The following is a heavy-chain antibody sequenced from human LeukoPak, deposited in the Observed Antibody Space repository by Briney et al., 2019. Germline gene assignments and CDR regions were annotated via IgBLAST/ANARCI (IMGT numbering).Heavy chain of an antibody. D-gene: IGHD3-22*01. J-gene: IGHJ4*02. V-gene: IGHV3-72*01. CDR3: TRSHSSGYGPVDY. CDR1: GFTFRDYY. CDR2: IRNKANSYTT. Sequence: GGSLRLSCAASGFTFRDYYMDWVRQAPGKGLEWVGRIRNKANSYTTEYAASVKGRFTISRDDSKNLLHLQINSLKSEDTAVYYCTRSHSSGYGPVDYWGQGTLVTVSS.